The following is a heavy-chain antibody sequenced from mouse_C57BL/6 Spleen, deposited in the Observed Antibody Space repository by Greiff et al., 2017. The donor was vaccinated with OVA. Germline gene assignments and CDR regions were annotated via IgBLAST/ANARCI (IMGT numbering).Heavy chain of an antibody. Sequence: EVKLMESGGGLVKPGGSLKLSCAASGFTFSSYAMSWVRQTPEKRLEWVATISDGGSYTYYPDNVKGRFTISRDNAKNNLYLQMSHLKSEDTAMYYCARDSSGLAYYAMDYWGQGTSVTVSS. CDR1: GFTFSSYA. CDR3: ARDSSGLAYYAMDY. J-gene: IGHJ4*01. D-gene: IGHD3-2*02. CDR2: ISDGGSYT. V-gene: IGHV5-4*03.